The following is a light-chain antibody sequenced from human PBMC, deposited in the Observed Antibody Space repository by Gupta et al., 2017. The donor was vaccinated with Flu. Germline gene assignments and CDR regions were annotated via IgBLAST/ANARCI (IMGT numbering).Light chain of an antibody. CDR3: QKYGCAPRT. J-gene: IGKJ1*01. CDR2: GAS. CDR1: PTLSSSF. V-gene: IGKV3-20*01. Sequence: IVLEQSPGPLSLSPGARATLSCRASPTLSSSFVGWSQQQPCQAPRFLFYGASNEAAGIPDWCRGRGSGNXCISTSXRMPNDLAAVYFQQKYGCAPRTFGXGTKVEIK.